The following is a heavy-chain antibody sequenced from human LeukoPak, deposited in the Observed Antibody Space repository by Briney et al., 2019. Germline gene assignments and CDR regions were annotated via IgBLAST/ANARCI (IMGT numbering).Heavy chain of an antibody. CDR1: GGSFSGYY. CDR2: INHSGST. D-gene: IGHD3-3*01. Sequence: PSETLSLTRAVYGGSFSGYYWSWIRQPPGTGLEWIGEINHSGSTNYNPSLQSRVTISVDTSNNQFSLKLSSVTAADTAVYYCARGTFWRGYRGYYFDYWGQGTLVTVSS. V-gene: IGHV4-34*01. J-gene: IGHJ4*02. CDR3: ARGTFWRGYRGYYFDY.